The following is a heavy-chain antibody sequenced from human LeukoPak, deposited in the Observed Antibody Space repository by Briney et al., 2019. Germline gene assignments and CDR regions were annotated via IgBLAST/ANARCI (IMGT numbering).Heavy chain of an antibody. CDR3: ARSKVRWELQGSFDY. CDR1: GGSISSYY. V-gene: IGHV4-59*01. Sequence: SETLSLTCTVSGGSISSYYWSWIRQPPGKGLEWIGYIYYSGSTNYNPSLKSRVTISVDTSKNQFSLKLSSVTAADTAVYYCARSKVRWELQGSFDYWGQGTLVTVSS. D-gene: IGHD1-26*01. CDR2: IYYSGST. J-gene: IGHJ4*02.